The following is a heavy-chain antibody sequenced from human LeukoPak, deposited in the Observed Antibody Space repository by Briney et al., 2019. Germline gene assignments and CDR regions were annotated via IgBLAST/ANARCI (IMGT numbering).Heavy chain of an antibody. Sequence: SETLSLTCAVYGGSFSGYYWSWIRQSPGKGLEWIGEINHSGSTNYNPSLKSRVTISVDTSKNQFSLKLSSVTAADMAVYYCARKGGSSARFDSWAQGTLVTVSS. V-gene: IGHV4-34*01. CDR3: ARKGGSSARFDS. CDR2: INHSGST. J-gene: IGHJ4*02. D-gene: IGHD6-6*01. CDR1: GGSFSGYY.